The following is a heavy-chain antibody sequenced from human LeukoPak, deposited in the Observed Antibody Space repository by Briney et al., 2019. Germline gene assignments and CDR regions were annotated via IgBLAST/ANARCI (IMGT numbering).Heavy chain of an antibody. CDR3: ATAPYCSSTSCSDY. D-gene: IGHD2-2*01. V-gene: IGHV1-24*01. J-gene: IGHJ4*02. CDR2: FDPEDGEI. CDR1: GYTLTELS. Sequence: ASVKVSCKVSGYTLTELSMHWVRQAPGKGLEWMGGFDPEDGEIIYAQKFQGRVTMTEDTSTDTAYMELSSLRSEDTAVYYCATAPYCSSTSCSDYWGQGTLVTVSS.